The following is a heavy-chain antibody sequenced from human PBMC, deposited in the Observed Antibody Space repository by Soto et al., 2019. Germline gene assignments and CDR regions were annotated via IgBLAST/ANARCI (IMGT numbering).Heavy chain of an antibody. Sequence: SETLSLTCTVSGGSISSSSYYWGWIRQPPGKGLEWIGSIYYSGSTYYNPSLKSRVTISVDTSKNQFSLKLSSVTAADTAVYYCARSRRSVVVVADTHDYWGQGTLVTVYS. CDR2: IYYSGST. V-gene: IGHV4-39*01. CDR3: ARSRRSVVVVADTHDY. J-gene: IGHJ4*02. D-gene: IGHD2-15*01. CDR1: GGSISSSSYY.